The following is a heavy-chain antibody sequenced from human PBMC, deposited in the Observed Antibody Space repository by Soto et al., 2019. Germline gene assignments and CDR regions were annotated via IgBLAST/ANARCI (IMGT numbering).Heavy chain of an antibody. CDR1: GFTFSNYA. V-gene: IGHV3-23*04. CDR3: ANARLAAGFDY. CDR2: VSATAGTT. J-gene: IGHJ4*02. D-gene: IGHD3-16*01. Sequence: DVQLVDSGGGLVQPGGSLRLSCAASGFTFSNYAMSWVRQAPGKGLEWVSLVSATAGTTYYTDSVKGRFTISRDNSRNTVYLQINSLRADATAVYYCANARLAAGFDYWGQGTLVTVSS.